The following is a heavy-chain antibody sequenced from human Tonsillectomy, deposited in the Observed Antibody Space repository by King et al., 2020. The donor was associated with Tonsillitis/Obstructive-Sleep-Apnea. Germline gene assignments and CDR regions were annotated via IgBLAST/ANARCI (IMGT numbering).Heavy chain of an antibody. Sequence: QLVQSGGGLVQPGRSLRLSCTASGFTFGDYAMSWVRQAPGKGLEWGGFIRSKAYGGTTEYAAYVKGRFTISRDASKSIAYLQMNSLKTEDTAVYYCNTSGYSYGYYFDYWGQGTLVTVSS. CDR1: GFTFGDYA. CDR3: NTSGYSYGYYFDY. J-gene: IGHJ4*02. V-gene: IGHV3-49*04. CDR2: IRSKAYGGTT. D-gene: IGHD5-18*01.